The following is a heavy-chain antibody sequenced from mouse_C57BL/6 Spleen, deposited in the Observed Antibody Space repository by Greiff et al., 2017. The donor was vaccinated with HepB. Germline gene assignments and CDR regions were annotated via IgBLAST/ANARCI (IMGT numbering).Heavy chain of an antibody. D-gene: IGHD2-10*02. CDR1: GYTFTSYT. J-gene: IGHJ3*01. V-gene: IGHV1-4*01. CDR3: TEYAEAYAY. CDR2: INPSSGYT. Sequence: VQLQQSGAELARPGASVKMSCKASGYTFTSYTMHWVKQRPGQGLEWIGYINPSSGYTKYNQKFKDKATLTADKSSSTAYMQLSSLTSEDSAVYYGTEYAEAYAYWGQGTLVTVSA.